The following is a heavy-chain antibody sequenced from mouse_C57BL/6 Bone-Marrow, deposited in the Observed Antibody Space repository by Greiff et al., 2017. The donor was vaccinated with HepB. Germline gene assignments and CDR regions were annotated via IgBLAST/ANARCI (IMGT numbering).Heavy chain of an antibody. Sequence: VHLVESGPELVKPGASVKLSCKASGYTFTSYDINWVKQRPGQGLEWIGWIYPRDGSTKYNEKFKGKATLTVDTSSSTAYMELHSLTSEDSAVYFCARRPYYYGSSYGGNWYFDVWGTGTTVTVSS. J-gene: IGHJ1*03. CDR2: IYPRDGST. V-gene: IGHV1-85*01. CDR1: GYTFTSYD. CDR3: ARRPYYYGSSYGGNWYFDV. D-gene: IGHD1-1*01.